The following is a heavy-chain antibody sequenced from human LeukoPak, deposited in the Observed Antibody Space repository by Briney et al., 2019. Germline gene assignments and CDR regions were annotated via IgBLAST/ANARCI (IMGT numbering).Heavy chain of an antibody. V-gene: IGHV1-24*01. J-gene: IGHJ6*02. Sequence: ASVKDSCKVSVYTLTELSMHWVRQAPGKGLEWMGGFDPEDGEAIYAQKFQGRVTMTEDTSTDTAYMELSSLRSEDTAVYYCATDSPFESRHDYGAPGYYYYYGMDVWGQGTTVTVSS. CDR1: VYTLTELS. D-gene: IGHD4-17*01. CDR3: ATDSPFESRHDYGAPGYYYYYGMDV. CDR2: FDPEDGEA.